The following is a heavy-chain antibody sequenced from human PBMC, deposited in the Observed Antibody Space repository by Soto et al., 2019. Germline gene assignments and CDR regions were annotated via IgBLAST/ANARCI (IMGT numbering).Heavy chain of an antibody. D-gene: IGHD3-3*01. Sequence: QVQLVQSGAEVKKPGASVKVSCKASEYTVTDYYMHWVRQAPGRGLEWMGWINPHSGDVNYAQKFQGWVTMTRDTSISTAYMELSRLRSDDTAVYYCARGSARGVNYYYGMDVWGQGTTVTVSS. CDR2: INPHSGDV. V-gene: IGHV1-2*04. CDR3: ARGSARGVNYYYGMDV. J-gene: IGHJ6*02. CDR1: EYTVTDYY.